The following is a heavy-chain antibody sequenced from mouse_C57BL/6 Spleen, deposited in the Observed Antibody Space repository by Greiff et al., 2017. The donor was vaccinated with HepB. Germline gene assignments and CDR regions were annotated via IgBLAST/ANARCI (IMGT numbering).Heavy chain of an antibody. CDR2: IDPSDSYT. Sequence: QVQLQQPGAELVMPGASVKLSCKASGYTFTSYWMHWVKQRPGQGLEWIGEIDPSDSYTNYNQKFKGKSTLTVDKSSSTAYMQLSSLTSEDSAVYYCARNPSYYSNAWFAYWGQGTLVTVSA. V-gene: IGHV1-69*01. CDR1: GYTFTSYW. J-gene: IGHJ3*01. D-gene: IGHD2-5*01. CDR3: ARNPSYYSNAWFAY.